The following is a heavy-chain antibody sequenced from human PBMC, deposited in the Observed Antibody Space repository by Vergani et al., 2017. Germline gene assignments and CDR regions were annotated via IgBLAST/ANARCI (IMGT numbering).Heavy chain of an antibody. D-gene: IGHD5-18*01. V-gene: IGHV1-69*02. CDR2: IIPILGIA. CDR1: GGTFSSYT. Sequence: VSCKASGGTFSSYTISWVRQAPGQGLEWMGRIIPILGIANYAQKFQGRVTITADKSTSTAYMELSSLRAEDTAVYYCARGLTGQLWPDPFDYWGQGTLVTVSS. J-gene: IGHJ4*02. CDR3: ARGLTGQLWPDPFDY.